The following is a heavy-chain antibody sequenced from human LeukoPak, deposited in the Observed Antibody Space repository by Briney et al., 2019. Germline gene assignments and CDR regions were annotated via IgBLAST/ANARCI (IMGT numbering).Heavy chain of an antibody. Sequence: PSETLSLTCAVSGGSISSSNWWSWVRQPPGKGLEWIGEIYHSGSTNYNPSLKSRVTISVDKSKNQFSLKLSSVTAADTAVYYCARGCSGGSCYSGYGAYYYYYMDVWGKGTTVTVSS. V-gene: IGHV4-4*02. CDR2: IYHSGST. D-gene: IGHD2-15*01. CDR1: GGSISSSNW. CDR3: ARGCSGGSCYSGYGAYYYYYMDV. J-gene: IGHJ6*03.